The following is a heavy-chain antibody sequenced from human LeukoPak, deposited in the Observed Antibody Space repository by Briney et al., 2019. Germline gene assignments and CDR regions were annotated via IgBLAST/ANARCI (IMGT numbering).Heavy chain of an antibody. CDR3: ARENTAMVNNYYGMDV. CDR1: GYTFTSYD. D-gene: IGHD5-18*01. J-gene: IGHJ6*02. V-gene: IGHV1-8*01. Sequence: ASVKVSCKASGYTFTSYDINWVRQATGQGLEWMGWMNPNSGNTGYAQKFQGRVTMTRNTSISTAYMELSSLRSGDTAVYYCARENTAMVNNYYGMDVWGQGTTVTVSS. CDR2: MNPNSGNT.